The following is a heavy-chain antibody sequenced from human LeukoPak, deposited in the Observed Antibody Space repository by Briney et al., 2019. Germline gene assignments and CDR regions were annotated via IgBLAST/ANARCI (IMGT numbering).Heavy chain of an antibody. CDR1: GFTFSNYA. J-gene: IGHJ4*02. CDR3: AKWGDYDILTGYYDSYY. D-gene: IGHD3-9*01. V-gene: IGHV3-23*01. CDR2: IVGSCSST. Sequence: GGSLRLSCAASGFTFSNYAMSWVRQAQAKGLEWVSAIVGSCSSTYYADSVMVLFTISRDNSKNTPYLQLNRLRAEDTAVYYCAKWGDYDILTGYYDSYYWGQGTLVTVSS.